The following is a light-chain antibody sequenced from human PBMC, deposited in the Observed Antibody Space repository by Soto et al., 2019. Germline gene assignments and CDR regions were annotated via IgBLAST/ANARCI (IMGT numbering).Light chain of an antibody. CDR1: QSVSSN. Sequence: RVMTQSPNTLSASPGERATLSCRASQSVSSNLAWYQQKPGQAPRLLIYGASTRATGIPARFSGSGSGTDFTLTISSLQPEDFAVYYCQQSYGNSWPFGQGTKVDNK. J-gene: IGKJ1*01. CDR2: GAS. V-gene: IGKV3-15*01. CDR3: QQSYGNSWP.